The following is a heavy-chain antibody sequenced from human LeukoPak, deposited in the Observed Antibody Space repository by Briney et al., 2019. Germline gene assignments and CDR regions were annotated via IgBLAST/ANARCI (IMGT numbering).Heavy chain of an antibody. V-gene: IGHV1-18*01. CDR1: GYTFTSYG. CDR3: ARRLFGDYENWFDP. D-gene: IGHD3-3*01. CDR2: ISDYNGNT. Sequence: ASVKVSCKASGYTFTSYGISWVRQAPGQGLEWMGWISDYNGNTNYAQKLQGRVTMSTDTSTSTAYMELRSRRSDDAAVYYCARRLFGDYENWFDPWGQGTLVTVSS. J-gene: IGHJ5*02.